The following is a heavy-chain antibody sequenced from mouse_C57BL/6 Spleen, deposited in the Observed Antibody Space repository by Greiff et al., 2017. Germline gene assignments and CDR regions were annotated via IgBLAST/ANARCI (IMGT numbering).Heavy chain of an antibody. CDR1: GYTFTSYW. CDR3: ARRGWDEAYFDY. V-gene: IGHV1-59*01. Sequence: QVQLKQPGAELVRPGTSVKLSCKASGYTFTSYWMHWVKQRPGQGLEWIGVIDPSDSYTNYNQKFKGKATLTVDTSSSTAFMQLSSLTSEDSAVYYCARRGWDEAYFDYWGQGTTLTVSS. CDR2: IDPSDSYT. J-gene: IGHJ2*01. D-gene: IGHD4-1*01.